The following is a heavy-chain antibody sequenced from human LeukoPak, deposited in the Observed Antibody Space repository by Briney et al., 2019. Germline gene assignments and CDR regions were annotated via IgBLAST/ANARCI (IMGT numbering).Heavy chain of an antibody. J-gene: IGHJ4*02. D-gene: IGHD5-12*01. Sequence: GGSLRLSCAASGFTFSSYSMNWVRQAPGKGLEWVSSISSSSSYIYYADSVKGRFTISRDNAKNSLYLRMSSLRAEDTAVYYCAREGGYAFDYWGQGTLVTVSS. CDR1: GFTFSSYS. V-gene: IGHV3-21*01. CDR2: ISSSSSYI. CDR3: AREGGYAFDY.